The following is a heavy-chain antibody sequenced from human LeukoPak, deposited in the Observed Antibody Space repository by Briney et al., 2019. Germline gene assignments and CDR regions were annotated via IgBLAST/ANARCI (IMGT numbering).Heavy chain of an antibody. V-gene: IGHV4-34*01. D-gene: IGHD6-6*01. Sequence: SETLSLTCAVYGESFSGYYWSWIRQPPGKGLEWIGEINHSGSTNYNPSLKSRVTLSVDTSKNQFSLKLSSVTAADTAVYYCARDKYSSSSLDVCGKGTTVTVSS. CDR2: INHSGST. CDR3: ARDKYSSSSLDV. CDR1: GESFSGYY. J-gene: IGHJ6*04.